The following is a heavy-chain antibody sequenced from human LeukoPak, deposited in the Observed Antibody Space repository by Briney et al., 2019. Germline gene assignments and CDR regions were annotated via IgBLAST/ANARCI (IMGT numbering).Heavy chain of an antibody. Sequence: GGSLRLSCAASGFTFSDYYMSWIRQAPGKGLEWVSYISDSGSAISYADSVRGRFTISRDNAKNSLYLQVNSLRAEDTAVYYCARESTSHGMDVWGQGTTVTVSS. V-gene: IGHV3-11*01. D-gene: IGHD2-2*01. CDR1: GFTFSDYY. CDR3: ARESTSHGMDV. CDR2: ISDSGSAI. J-gene: IGHJ6*02.